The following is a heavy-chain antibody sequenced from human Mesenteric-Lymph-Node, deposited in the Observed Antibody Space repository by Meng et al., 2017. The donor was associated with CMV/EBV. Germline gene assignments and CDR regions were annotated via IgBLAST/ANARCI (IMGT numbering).Heavy chain of an antibody. D-gene: IGHD3-16*01. J-gene: IGHJ4*02. Sequence: GESLKISCPASGFSFPDYAMSWVRQAPGKGLEWVAFIRGKGYGVTTAYAASVKGRFTISRDDSNSIVYLQMNSLKAEDTGVYYCTREGAQDYWGQGTLVTVSS. V-gene: IGHV3-49*04. CDR1: GFSFPDYA. CDR3: TREGAQDY. CDR2: IRGKGYGVTT.